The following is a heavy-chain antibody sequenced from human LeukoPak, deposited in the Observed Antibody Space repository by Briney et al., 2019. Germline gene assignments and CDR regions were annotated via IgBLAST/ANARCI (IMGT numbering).Heavy chain of an antibody. CDR3: ARDLSLVKRVVGSDI. J-gene: IGHJ3*02. CDR1: GFTVSSNY. D-gene: IGHD1-26*01. CDR2: IYSGGST. Sequence: PGGSLRLSCAASGFTVSSNYMSWVRQAPGKGLEWVSVIYSGGSTYYADSVKGRFTIPRDNSKNTLYLQMNSLRAEDTAVYYCARDLSLVKRVVGSDIWGQGTMVTVSS. V-gene: IGHV3-66*02.